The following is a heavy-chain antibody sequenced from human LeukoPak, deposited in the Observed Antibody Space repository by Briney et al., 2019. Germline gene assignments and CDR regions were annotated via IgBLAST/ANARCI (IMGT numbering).Heavy chain of an antibody. V-gene: IGHV3-48*01. CDR3: ASLDRTNGVCYGFDP. J-gene: IGHJ5*02. D-gene: IGHD2-8*01. CDR1: GFTFSSYS. CDR2: ICSSNSTI. Sequence: GGSLRLSCAASGFTFSSYSMNCVRQAPGKGLEWVSYICSSNSTIFYTDSVKGRFSLSRHNSKNSLYLQINSERAEDTALYYCASLDRTNGVCYGFDPWGQGTLVTVSS.